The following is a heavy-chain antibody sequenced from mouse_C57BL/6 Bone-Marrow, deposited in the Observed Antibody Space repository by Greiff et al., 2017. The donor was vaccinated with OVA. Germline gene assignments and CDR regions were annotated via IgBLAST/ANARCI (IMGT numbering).Heavy chain of an antibody. D-gene: IGHD2-5*01. CDR1: GYTFTTYP. J-gene: IGHJ4*01. Sequence: QVQLQQSGAELVKPGASVKMSCKASGYTFTTYPIEWMKQNHGKSLEWIGNFHPYNDDTKYNEKFKGKATLTVEKSSSTVYLELSRLTSDDSAVYYGARGGPYYSNYYAMDYWGQGTPVTVSS. CDR3: ARGGPYYSNYYAMDY. CDR2: FHPYNDDT. V-gene: IGHV1-47*01.